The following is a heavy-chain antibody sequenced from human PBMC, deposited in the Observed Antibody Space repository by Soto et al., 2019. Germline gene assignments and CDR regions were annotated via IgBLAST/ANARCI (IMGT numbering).Heavy chain of an antibody. CDR3: ARRIAAAGLDAFDI. CDR1: GYTFTGYY. D-gene: IGHD6-13*01. V-gene: IGHV1-2*02. CDR2: INPNSGGT. Sequence: ASVKVSCKASGYTFTGYYTHWVRQAPGQGLEWMGWINPNSGGTNYAQKLQGRVTMTRDTSMSTAYMELRSLRSDDTAVYYCARRIAAAGLDAFDIWGQGTMVTVSS. J-gene: IGHJ3*02.